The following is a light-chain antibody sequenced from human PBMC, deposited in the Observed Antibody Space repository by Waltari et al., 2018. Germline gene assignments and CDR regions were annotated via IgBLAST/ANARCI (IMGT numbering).Light chain of an antibody. J-gene: IGLJ3*02. V-gene: IGLV2-14*01. CDR3: TSYTTSSTVGV. CDR1: SSDIGNYNF. Sequence: QSALTQPASVSGSPGQSITIPCTGTSSDIGNYNFVSWHQQYPGKAPKLMIYDVSKRPSGVSNRCSGSKSGNTASLTISGLQAEDEADYYCTSYTTSSTVGVFGGGTKVTVL. CDR2: DVS.